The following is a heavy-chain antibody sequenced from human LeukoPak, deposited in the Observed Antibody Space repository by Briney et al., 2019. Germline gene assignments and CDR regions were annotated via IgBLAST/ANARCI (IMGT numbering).Heavy chain of an antibody. J-gene: IGHJ3*02. Sequence: SQTLSLTCAVSGGSISSGSYSWSWIRQPPGKGLEWIGYIYPRGSTYYNPSLKSRVILSLDKSANQFSLNLSSVTAADTAVYYCARKIRYCSSTSCRGAFDIWGQGTMVTVSS. CDR2: IYPRGST. CDR1: GGSISSGSYS. V-gene: IGHV4-30-2*01. CDR3: ARKIRYCSSTSCRGAFDI. D-gene: IGHD2-2*01.